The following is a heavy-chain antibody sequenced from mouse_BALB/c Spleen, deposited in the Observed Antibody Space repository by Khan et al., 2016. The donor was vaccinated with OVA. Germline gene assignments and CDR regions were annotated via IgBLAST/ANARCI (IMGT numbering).Heavy chain of an antibody. J-gene: IGHJ3*01. CDR2: INTYTREP. D-gene: IGHD2-1*01. CDR3: ARSQGNYLFAY. V-gene: IGHV9-3-1*01. CDR1: GYTLTDYG. Sequence: QIQLVQSGPELKKPGETVKISCKASGYTLTDYGMNWVKQAPGKGLKWMGWINTYTREPTFADDFKERFAFSLETSASTASLEIINLKNEDTATYFCARSQGNYLFAYWGQGTLVAVSA.